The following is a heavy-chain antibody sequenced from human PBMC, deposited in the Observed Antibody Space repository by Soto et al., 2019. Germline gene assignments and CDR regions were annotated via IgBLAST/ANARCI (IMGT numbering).Heavy chain of an antibody. J-gene: IGHJ4*02. CDR2: ISGSGGST. V-gene: IGHV3-23*01. CDR1: GFTFSSYA. CDR3: AKGTAAAGAVDFDY. D-gene: IGHD6-13*01. Sequence: EVQLLESGGGLVQPGGSLRLSCAASGFTFSSYAMSWVRRAPGKGLQWVSAISGSGGSTYYADSVKGRFTISRDNSKNTLYLQMNSLRAEDTAVYYCAKGTAAAGAVDFDYWGQGTLVTVSS.